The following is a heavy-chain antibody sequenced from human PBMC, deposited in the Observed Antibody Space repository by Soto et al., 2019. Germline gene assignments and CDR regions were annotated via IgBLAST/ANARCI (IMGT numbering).Heavy chain of an antibody. CDR3: AKAAGFYADYSDY. Sequence: GGSLRLSCAASGFIFSSSGMNWVRQAPGRGLEWLTYISDSSSTIHYSDSVKGRFTISRDNARNTLYLQLISLRAEDTAVYYCAKAAGFYADYSDYWGQGTVVTVSS. CDR2: ISDSSSTI. V-gene: IGHV3-48*01. J-gene: IGHJ4*02. D-gene: IGHD4-17*01. CDR1: GFIFSSSG.